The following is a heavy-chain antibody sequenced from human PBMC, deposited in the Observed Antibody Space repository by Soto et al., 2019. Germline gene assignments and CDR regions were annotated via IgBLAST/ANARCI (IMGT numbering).Heavy chain of an antibody. V-gene: IGHV4-34*01. CDR2: INHSGST. Sequence: SETLSLTCAVYGGSFSGYYWSWIRQPPGKGLEWVGEINHSGSTNYNPSLKSRVTISVDTSKNQFSLKLSSVTAADTAVYYCARGNQYYYGSGSYYNNWFDPWGQGTLVTVSS. CDR3: ARGNQYYYGSGSYYNNWFDP. D-gene: IGHD3-10*01. J-gene: IGHJ5*02. CDR1: GGSFSGYY.